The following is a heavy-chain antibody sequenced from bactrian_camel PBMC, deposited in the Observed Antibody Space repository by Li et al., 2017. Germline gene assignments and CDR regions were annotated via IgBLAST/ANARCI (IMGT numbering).Heavy chain of an antibody. D-gene: IGHD3*01. V-gene: IGHV3S53*01. CDR1: GYIFRGCG. J-gene: IGHJ4*01. CDR3: AAAESGAPACYYTDLMVISEYNY. CDR2: ITRDGTS. Sequence: QVQLVESGGGSVQAGGSLKLSCAASGYIFRGCGMAWHRQTPGKLREWVSTITRDGTSIYADSVKGRFTISQDNAKNILSLQMNSLKPEDTAMYYCAAAESGAPACYYTDLMVISEYNYWGQGTQVTVS.